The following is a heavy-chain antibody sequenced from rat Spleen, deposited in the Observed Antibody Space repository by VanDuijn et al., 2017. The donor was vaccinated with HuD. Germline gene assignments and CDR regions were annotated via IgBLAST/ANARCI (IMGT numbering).Heavy chain of an antibody. D-gene: IGHD1-8*01. Sequence: EVQLVESGGGLVQPGRSLKLSCVASGFTFKNYWMTWIRQAPGKGLEWVASITNSAGSTYYPDSVKGRFTISRDNAKSTLYLKMDSLRSEDTATYYCARHRYKRTVAAVDYWGQGVMVTVSS. CDR2: ITNSAGST. CDR1: GFTFKNYW. J-gene: IGHJ2*01. CDR3: ARHRYKRTVAAVDY. V-gene: IGHV5-31*01.